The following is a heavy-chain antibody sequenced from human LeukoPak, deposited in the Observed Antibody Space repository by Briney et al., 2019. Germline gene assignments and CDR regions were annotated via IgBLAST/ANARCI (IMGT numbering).Heavy chain of an antibody. D-gene: IGHD3-10*01. Sequence: ASVKVSCKASGGTFSSYAISWVRQAPGQGLEWMGWINPNSGGTNYAQKFQGRVTMTRDTSISTAYMELSRLRSDDTAVYYCAREGGYYGSGSYNYFDYWGQGTLVTVSS. CDR1: GGTFSSYA. V-gene: IGHV1-2*02. J-gene: IGHJ4*02. CDR2: INPNSGGT. CDR3: AREGGYYGSGSYNYFDY.